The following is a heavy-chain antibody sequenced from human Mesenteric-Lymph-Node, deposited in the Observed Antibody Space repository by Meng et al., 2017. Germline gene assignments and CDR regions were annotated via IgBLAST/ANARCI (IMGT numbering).Heavy chain of an antibody. CDR3: ARIHLADSGLDY. D-gene: IGHD2-15*01. V-gene: IGHV1-18*01. Sequence: ASVTVSCKASGYTFTSYGISRVRQAPGQGLEWMGWIRAYNGNTNYAQKLQGRVTMTTDTSPSTAYMELTSLRSDDTAVYYCARIHLADSGLDYWGQGTLVTVSS. CDR1: GYTFTSYG. CDR2: IRAYNGNT. J-gene: IGHJ4*02.